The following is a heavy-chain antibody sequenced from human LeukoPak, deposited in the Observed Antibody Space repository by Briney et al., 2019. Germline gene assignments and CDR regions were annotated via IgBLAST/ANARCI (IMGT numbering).Heavy chain of an antibody. Sequence: GGSLRLSCAASGFIFSSSWMGWIRQAPGKGLEWVANISPDESEKYYVDSVKGRFSISRDNADNSLFLQMSSLRTEDAAVYYCVRGGGLLDYWGQGTLVTVSS. CDR3: VRGGGLLDY. CDR2: ISPDESEK. CDR1: GFIFSSSW. J-gene: IGHJ4*02. D-gene: IGHD3-10*01. V-gene: IGHV3-7*04.